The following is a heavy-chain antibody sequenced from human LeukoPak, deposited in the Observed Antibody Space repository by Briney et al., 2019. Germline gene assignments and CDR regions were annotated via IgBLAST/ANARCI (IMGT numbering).Heavy chain of an antibody. J-gene: IGHJ4*02. CDR2: ISYDGRNT. V-gene: IGHV3-30*18. CDR1: GLTFSTFG. D-gene: IGHD2-2*01. Sequence: GGSLKLSCAASGLTFSTFGMHWVRQAPGKGLEWVAVISYDGRNTYYADSVKGRFTISRDNSKNTLYLQMNSLKTEDTAVYYCAKDRLVVAPAAMTSNFDFWGQGTLVTVSS. CDR3: AKDRLVVAPAAMTSNFDF.